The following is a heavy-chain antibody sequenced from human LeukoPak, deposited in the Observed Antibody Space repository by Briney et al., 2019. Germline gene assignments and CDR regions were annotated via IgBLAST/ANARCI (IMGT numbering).Heavy chain of an antibody. J-gene: IGHJ5*02. V-gene: IGHV4-59*12. D-gene: IGHD3-10*01. Sequence: SETLSLTCTVSGDSISSYYWSWIRQPPGKGLEWIGYIYYSGSTNYNPSLKSRVTMSVDTSKNQFSLKLSPATAADTAVYYCARDRGDITMVRGARNWFDPWGQGTLVTVSS. CDR2: IYYSGST. CDR3: ARDRGDITMVRGARNWFDP. CDR1: GDSISSYY.